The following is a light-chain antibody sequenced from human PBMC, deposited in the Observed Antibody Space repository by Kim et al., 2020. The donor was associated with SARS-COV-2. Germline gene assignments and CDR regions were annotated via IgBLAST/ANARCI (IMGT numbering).Light chain of an antibody. CDR2: EDN. J-gene: IGLJ3*02. Sequence: NFMLTQPHSVSESPGKTVTISCTRSSGGIASNYVQWYQQRPGSAPTIVIYEDNERPSGVHDRFSGSIDSSSDSASLTISGLKTEDEADYYCQSYDRTNVVFGGGTQLTVL. CDR3: QSYDRTNVV. V-gene: IGLV6-57*04. CDR1: SGGIASNY.